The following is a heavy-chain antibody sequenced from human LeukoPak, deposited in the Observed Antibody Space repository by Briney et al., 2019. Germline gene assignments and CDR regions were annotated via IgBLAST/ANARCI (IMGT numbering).Heavy chain of an antibody. CDR2: IYYSGST. CDR1: GGSISSGDYY. V-gene: IGHV4-30-4*08. Sequence: SETLSLTCTVSGGSISSGDYYWSWIRQPPGKGLEWIGYIYYSGSTYYNPSLKSRVTISVDTSKNQFSLKLSSVTAADTAVYYCASLNRYYYYMDVWGKGTTVTVSS. CDR3: ASLNRYYYYMDV. D-gene: IGHD1-14*01. J-gene: IGHJ6*03.